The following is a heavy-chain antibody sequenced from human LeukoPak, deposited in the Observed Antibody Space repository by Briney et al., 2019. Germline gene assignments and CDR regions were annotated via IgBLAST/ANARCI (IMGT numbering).Heavy chain of an antibody. J-gene: IGHJ5*02. CDR1: GFTFSSYE. V-gene: IGHV3-48*03. D-gene: IGHD3-3*01. CDR2: ISTSGSTR. CDR3: VREDFDWFVT. Sequence: PGGSLRLSCAASGFTFSSYEMNWVRQAPGRGLEWVSYISTSGSTRYYADSVKGRFTISRGNAKNSLYLQMNSLRAEDTSVYYCVREDFDWFVTWGQGTLVTVSS.